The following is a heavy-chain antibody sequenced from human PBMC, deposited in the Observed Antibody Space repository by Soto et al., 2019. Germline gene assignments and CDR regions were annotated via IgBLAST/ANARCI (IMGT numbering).Heavy chain of an antibody. CDR2: TNPKSGYT. V-gene: IGHV1-8*01. J-gene: IGHJ4*02. CDR3: ARTDGDLDS. D-gene: IGHD4-17*01. CDR1: GYTFTRYD. Sequence: QVQLVQSGAEVKQPGASVKVSCKTSGYTFTRYDINWVRQAPGQGLEWMGWTNPKSGYTGSAQKFQGRITMTRDSSISTAYMELNSLTSEDTAVYYCARTDGDLDSWGQGTLVTVSS.